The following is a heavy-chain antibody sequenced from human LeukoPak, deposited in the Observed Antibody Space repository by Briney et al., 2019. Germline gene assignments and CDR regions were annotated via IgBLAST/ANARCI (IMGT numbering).Heavy chain of an antibody. J-gene: IGHJ4*02. CDR2: ISPTGGST. CDR1: GFTFSSYG. Sequence: GSLRLSCAASGFTFSSYGMHWVRQAPGKGLQYVSAISPTGGSTYYADSVRGRFSISRDNSKNTLYLQMSSLRPEDTAVYYCVPKGTEGYWGQGTLVTVSS. CDR3: VPKGTEGY. V-gene: IGHV3-64D*06.